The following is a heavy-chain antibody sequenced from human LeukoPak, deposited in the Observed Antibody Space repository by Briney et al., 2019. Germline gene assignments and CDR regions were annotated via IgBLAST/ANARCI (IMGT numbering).Heavy chain of an antibody. CDR2: IYTSGST. CDR3: ARDRSGWSTFDY. Sequence: SETLSLTCTVPGGSISSGSYYWSWIRQPAGKGLEWIGRIYTSGSTNYNPSLKSRVTISVDTSKNQFSLKLSSVTAADTAVYYCARDRSGWSTFDYWGQGTLVTVSS. CDR1: GGSISSGSYY. D-gene: IGHD6-19*01. V-gene: IGHV4-61*02. J-gene: IGHJ4*02.